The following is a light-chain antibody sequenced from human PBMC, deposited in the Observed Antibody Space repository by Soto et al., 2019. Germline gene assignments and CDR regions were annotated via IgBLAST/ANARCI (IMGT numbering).Light chain of an antibody. CDR1: QSISSW. J-gene: IGKJ1*01. CDR2: KAS. V-gene: IGKV1-5*03. CDR3: QQYNSYRT. Sequence: DIQMTQSPSTLSASVGDRVTITCRASQSISSWLAWYQQKPGKAPKLLTYKASSLDSGVPSRFSCSGSWTEFTLTISSLQTDDFATYDCQQYNSYRTFGQGTKVEIK.